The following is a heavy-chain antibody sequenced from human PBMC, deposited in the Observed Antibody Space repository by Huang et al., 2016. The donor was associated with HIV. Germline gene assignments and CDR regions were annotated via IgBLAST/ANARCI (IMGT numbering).Heavy chain of an antibody. CDR3: ARDGLRGRLMTRSLDY. D-gene: IGHD3-10*01. CDR2: MSRGSTTI. J-gene: IGHJ4*02. CDR1: GFIFNIYS. V-gene: IGHV3-48*01. Sequence: EVQLVESGGDLVQPGGSLRLSCAASGFIFNIYSMNWVRQAPGKGWEWVSYMSRGSTTIYYADSVKGRFTISRDNAKNSLYLQMNSLRAEDTAVYYCARDGLRGRLMTRSLDYWGQGTLVTVSS.